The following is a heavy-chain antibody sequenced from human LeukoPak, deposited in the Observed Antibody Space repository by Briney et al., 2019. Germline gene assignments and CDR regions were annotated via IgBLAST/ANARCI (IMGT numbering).Heavy chain of an antibody. CDR2: IYTGGST. D-gene: IGHD3-22*01. CDR1: GGSISNYY. J-gene: IGHJ4*02. CDR3: ARMPTYYYDFSGYYN. Sequence: SETLSLTCTVSGGSISNYYWSWIRQPAGKGLEWIGHIYTGGSTNYNPSLKSRITMSLDTSKKQFSLKLSSVTAADTAIYYCARMPTYYYDFSGYYNWGQGTLVTVSS. V-gene: IGHV4-4*07.